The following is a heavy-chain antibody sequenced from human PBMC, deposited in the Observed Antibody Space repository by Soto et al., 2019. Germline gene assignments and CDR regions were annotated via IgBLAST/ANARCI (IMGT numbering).Heavy chain of an antibody. CDR2: ISGSGSST. D-gene: IGHD6-13*01. CDR1: GVTFSTYA. Sequence: EVQLLESGGGLGQTGGSLRLSCAASGVTFSTYAMNWVRQAPGKGLEWVSGISGSGSSTYYADSVKGRFTISRDNSTNTLSLQMNSLRAEDTAVYYCAKGQFSSRGLNYNNYVMDVWGQGTTVTVSS. CDR3: AKGQFSSRGLNYNNYVMDV. V-gene: IGHV3-23*01. J-gene: IGHJ6*02.